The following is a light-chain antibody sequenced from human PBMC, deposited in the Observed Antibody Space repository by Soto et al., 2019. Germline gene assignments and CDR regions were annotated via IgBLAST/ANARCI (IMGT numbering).Light chain of an antibody. J-gene: IGKJ4*01. CDR1: QSVSNNY. CDR3: QQYGSSPLT. V-gene: IGKV3-20*01. CDR2: GAS. Sequence: EIVLTQSPGTLSLSPGERATLSCRASQSVSNNYLAWYQQKPGQAPRLLIYGASSRATGIPDRFSGSGSGTDFTLTISRLEPEDFAVYNCQQYGSSPLTFGGGTKVDIK.